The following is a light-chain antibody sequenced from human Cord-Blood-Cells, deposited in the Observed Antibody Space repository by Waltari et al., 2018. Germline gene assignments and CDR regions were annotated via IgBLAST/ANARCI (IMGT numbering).Light chain of an antibody. V-gene: IGLV3-21*03. CDR2: GDS. CDR1: NSGSKS. Sequence: SYVLTQPPSVSVAPGKTARITCGGNNSGSKSVHGYQQKPGPAPVLVVYGDSDRPSGLRGRVSGSNSGNTATVTLSRVETGAEADSDCYVWDSSSAHVVFGGGTRLTVL. CDR3: YVWDSSSAHVV. J-gene: IGLJ2*01.